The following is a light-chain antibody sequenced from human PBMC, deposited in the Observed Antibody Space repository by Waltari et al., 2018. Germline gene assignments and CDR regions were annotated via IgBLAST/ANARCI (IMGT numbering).Light chain of an antibody. CDR2: EVS. J-gene: IGLJ1*01. V-gene: IGLV2-14*01. CDR3: NSYTSSSTLV. Sequence: QSALTQPASVSGSPGQSITISCTGTDSDVGGYSYVSWYQQHPGKAPNLIIYEVSNRPSGVSDRFSGSKSGNTASLTISVLQAEDEADYYCNSYTSSSTLVFGTGTKVTVL. CDR1: DSDVGGYSY.